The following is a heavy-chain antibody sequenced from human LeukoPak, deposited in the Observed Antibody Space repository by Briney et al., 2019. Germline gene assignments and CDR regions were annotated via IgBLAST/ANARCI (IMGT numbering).Heavy chain of an antibody. J-gene: IGHJ6*03. CDR2: TSGSGDST. D-gene: IGHD5-18*01. V-gene: IGHV3-23*01. CDR3: AKHPGYSYGPRYYMDV. Sequence: GGSLRLSCAASGFTFRNYAMSRVRQARGKGLEWVSVTSGSGDSTYYGDSVKGRLTISRDNSKNTLYLQMNSLRVEDTAVYYCAKHPGYSYGPRYYMDVWGQGTTVTVSS. CDR1: GFTFRNYA.